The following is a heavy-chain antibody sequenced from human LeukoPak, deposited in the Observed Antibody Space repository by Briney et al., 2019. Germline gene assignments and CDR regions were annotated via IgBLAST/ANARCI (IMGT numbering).Heavy chain of an antibody. CDR3: AKFPSRIVGATSSDY. V-gene: IGHV3-30*19. J-gene: IGHJ4*02. D-gene: IGHD1-26*01. CDR1: GFTFSNYG. Sequence: GGSLRLSCVASGFTFSNYGMHWVRQAPGKGLEWVAVISYDGSNKYYADSVKGRFTISRDNSKNTLYLQMNSLRAEDTAVYYCAKFPSRIVGATSSDYWGQGTLVTVSS. CDR2: ISYDGSNK.